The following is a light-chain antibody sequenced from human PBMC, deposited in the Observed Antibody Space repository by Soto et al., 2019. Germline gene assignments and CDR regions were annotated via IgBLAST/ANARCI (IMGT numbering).Light chain of an antibody. CDR1: QPISSW. Sequence: IQMSNSAPTLSATVRDRVTITCRASQPISSWLAWYHQKPGKAPKLLIYDASNLESGVPSRFSGSGSGTEFTLTISSLQPEDFGIYYCQQYENYWPFGQGANVAI. CDR3: QQYENYWP. CDR2: DAS. J-gene: IGKJ1*01. V-gene: IGKV1-5*01.